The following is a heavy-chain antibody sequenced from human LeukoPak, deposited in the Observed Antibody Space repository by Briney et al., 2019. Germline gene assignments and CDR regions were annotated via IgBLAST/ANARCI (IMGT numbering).Heavy chain of an antibody. CDR2: ISWNSGSI. D-gene: IGHD6-19*01. CDR3: AKDISLAVAGIGD. Sequence: PGRSLRLSCAASGFTFDDYAMHWVRQAPGKGLEWVSGISWNSGSIGYADSVKGRFTISRDNAKNSLYLQMNSLRAEDTALYYCAKDISLAVAGIGDWGRGTLVTVSS. CDR1: GFTFDDYA. V-gene: IGHV3-9*01. J-gene: IGHJ4*02.